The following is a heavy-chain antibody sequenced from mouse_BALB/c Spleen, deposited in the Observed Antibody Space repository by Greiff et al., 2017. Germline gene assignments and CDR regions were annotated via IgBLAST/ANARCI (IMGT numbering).Heavy chain of an antibody. Sequence: QVQLQQSGPELVKPGASVKISCKASGYTFTDYYINWVKQKPGQGLEWIGWIYPGSGNTKYNEKFKGKATLPVDTSSSTAYMQLSSLTSEDTAVYFCARSTTTGGGYAMDYWGQGTSVTVSS. D-gene: IGHD2-12*01. V-gene: IGHV1-84*02. CDR3: ARSTTTGGGYAMDY. J-gene: IGHJ4*01. CDR1: GYTFTDYY. CDR2: IYPGSGNT.